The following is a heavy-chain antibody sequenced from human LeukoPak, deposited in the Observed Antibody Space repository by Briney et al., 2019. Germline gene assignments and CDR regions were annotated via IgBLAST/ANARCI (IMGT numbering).Heavy chain of an antibody. D-gene: IGHD2-2*01. CDR1: GYTFTGYY. CDR2: INPNSGGT. J-gene: IGHJ6*02. V-gene: IGHV1-2*02. CDR3: ARLPYCSSTSCYLAPDDYYYYGMDV. Sequence: GASVNGSCKASGYTFTGYYMHWVRQAPGEGLEWMGWINPNSGGTNYAQKFQGRVTMTRDTSISTAYMELSRLRSDDTAVYYCARLPYCSSTSCYLAPDDYYYYGMDVWGQGTTVTVSS.